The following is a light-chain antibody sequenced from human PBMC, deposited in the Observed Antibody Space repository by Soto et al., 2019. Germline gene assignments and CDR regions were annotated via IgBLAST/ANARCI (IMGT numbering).Light chain of an antibody. CDR1: QSVSSSY. CDR2: DAS. J-gene: IGKJ1*01. Sequence: EIVLTQSPVTLSLSPGERSTLSFISVQSVSSSYLAWYQQKPGQAPRLLIYDASSRATGIPARFSGSGSGTDFTLTISGLEPEDFAVYYCQQLTDWPPQWTFGQGTKVDIK. CDR3: QQLTDWPPQWT. V-gene: IGKV3D-20*02.